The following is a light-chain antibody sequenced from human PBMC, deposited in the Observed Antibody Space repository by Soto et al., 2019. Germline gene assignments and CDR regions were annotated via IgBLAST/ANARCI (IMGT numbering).Light chain of an antibody. CDR1: SSDVGGYNY. J-gene: IGLJ2*01. CDR3: SSYRRTSTLV. Sequence: QYALTQPASVSGSPGQSITISCTGTSSDVGGYNYVSWYQQYPGKAPKLMIYEVSNRPSGVSNRFSGSKSGNTASLTISGLQAEDEADYYCSSYRRTSTLVFGGGTKLTVL. CDR2: EVS. V-gene: IGLV2-14*01.